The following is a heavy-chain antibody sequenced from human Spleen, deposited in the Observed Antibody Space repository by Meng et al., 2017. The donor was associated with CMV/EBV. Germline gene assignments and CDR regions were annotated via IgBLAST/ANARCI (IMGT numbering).Heavy chain of an antibody. J-gene: IGHJ4*02. CDR2: INPNSGFT. CDR3: ARGSEDFVVEPPTVWSDF. D-gene: IGHD2-15*01. Sequence: FTGHYIHRVRQAPGQGLEWMGWINPNSGFTNYAQKFQGRVTITKDTSLTTTYMDVSRLTSDDTAMYYCARGSEDFVVEPPTVWSDFWGQGTMVTVSS. CDR1: FTGHY. V-gene: IGHV1-2*02.